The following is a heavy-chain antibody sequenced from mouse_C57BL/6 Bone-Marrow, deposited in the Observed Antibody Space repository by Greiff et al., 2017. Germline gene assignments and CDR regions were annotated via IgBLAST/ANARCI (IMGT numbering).Heavy chain of an antibody. D-gene: IGHD1-1*02. CDR3: ARTVAMDY. V-gene: IGHV1-55*01. Sequence: VRLQQPGAELVKPGASVKMSGKASGYTFPSYWLTWVKQRPGQGLEWIGDIYPGSGSTNYNEKFKSKATLTVDTSSSTAYMQLSSLTSEDSAVYYCARTVAMDYWGQGTTLTVSS. J-gene: IGHJ2*01. CDR1: GYTFPSYW. CDR2: IYPGSGST.